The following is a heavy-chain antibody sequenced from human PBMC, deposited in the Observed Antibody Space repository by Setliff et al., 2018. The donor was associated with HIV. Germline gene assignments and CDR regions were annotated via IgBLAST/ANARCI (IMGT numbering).Heavy chain of an antibody. D-gene: IGHD7-27*01. Sequence: PSETLSLTCTVSGDSISSSSYSWGWIRQPPGKGLEWIGYIYHSGGTYYTPSLQSRVTMSLDTSKNQFSLKLSSVTAADTAVYYCAKLGDSTGVYSYFDYWGQGMLVTVS. V-gene: IGHV4-31*03. CDR2: IYHSGGT. CDR3: AKLGDSTGVYSYFDY. CDR1: GDSISSSSYS. J-gene: IGHJ4*02.